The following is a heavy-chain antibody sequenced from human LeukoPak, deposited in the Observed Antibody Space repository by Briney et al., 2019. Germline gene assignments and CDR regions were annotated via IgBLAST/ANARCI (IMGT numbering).Heavy chain of an antibody. CDR2: MKKYYSEK. D-gene: IGHD6-13*01. CDR1: GCTISSYC. J-gene: IGHJ4*02. CDR3: ARVWVRLAGAGTLVY. Sequence: GGTLRLSCAVSGCTISSYCKSWARKAQGQGQGRVANMKKYYSEKSYEDSVQRSLPISRENTENTLYLQKLSLRGEDAAVYYCARVWVRLAGAGTLVYWGQGGLATVSS. V-gene: IGHV3-7*01.